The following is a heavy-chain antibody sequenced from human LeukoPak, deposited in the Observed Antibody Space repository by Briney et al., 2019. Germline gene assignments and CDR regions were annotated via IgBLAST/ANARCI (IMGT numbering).Heavy chain of an antibody. CDR2: IYHSGST. CDR1: GGSISSSNW. Sequence: PSGTLSLTCAVSGGSISSSNWWSWVRQPPGKGLEWIGEIYHSGSTNYNPSLKSRVTISVDTSKNQFSLKLSSVTAADTAVYYCARHTGGWHFDYWGQGTLVTVSS. CDR3: ARHTGGWHFDY. J-gene: IGHJ4*02. V-gene: IGHV4-4*02. D-gene: IGHD6-19*01.